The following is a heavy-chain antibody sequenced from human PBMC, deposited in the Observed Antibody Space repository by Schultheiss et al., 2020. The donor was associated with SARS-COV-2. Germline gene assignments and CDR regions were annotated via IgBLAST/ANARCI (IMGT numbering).Heavy chain of an antibody. CDR2: IYTSGST. CDR1: GGSISSGSYY. D-gene: IGHD1-7*01. Sequence: SETLSLTCTVSGGSISSGSYYWSWIRQPAGKGLEWIGRIYTSGSTNYNPSLKSLVTISVDTSKNQFSLKLSSVTAADTAVYYCAREGVGYNWNYGYNWFDPWGQGTLVTVSS. V-gene: IGHV4-61*02. CDR3: AREGVGYNWNYGYNWFDP. J-gene: IGHJ5*02.